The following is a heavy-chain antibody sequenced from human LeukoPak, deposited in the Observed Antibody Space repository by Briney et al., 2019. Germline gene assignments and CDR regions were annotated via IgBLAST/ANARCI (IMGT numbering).Heavy chain of an antibody. CDR1: GFTFSSYE. Sequence: GGSLRLSCAASGFTFSSYEMNWVRQAPGKGLGWVSYINSGGSTIYYADSVKGRFTISRDNAKNSLYLQMNSLRAEDTAVYYCARGGYISYWGQGTLVTVSS. V-gene: IGHV3-48*03. J-gene: IGHJ4*02. CDR2: INSGGSTI. D-gene: IGHD5-24*01. CDR3: ARGGYISY.